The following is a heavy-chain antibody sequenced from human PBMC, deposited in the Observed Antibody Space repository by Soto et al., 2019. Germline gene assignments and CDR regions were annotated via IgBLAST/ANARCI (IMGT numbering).Heavy chain of an antibody. D-gene: IGHD3-10*01. CDR1: GGSISSGGYY. V-gene: IGHV4-31*03. CDR3: ARDPGGSGSYSGYFDL. Sequence: QVQLQESGPGLVKPSQTLSLTCTVSGGSISSGGYYWSWIRQHPGKGLEWIGYIYYSGSTYYNPSLKSRVTISVDTSNNQFSLKLSSVTAADTAVYYCARDPGGSGSYSGYFDLWGRGTLVTVSS. J-gene: IGHJ2*01. CDR2: IYYSGST.